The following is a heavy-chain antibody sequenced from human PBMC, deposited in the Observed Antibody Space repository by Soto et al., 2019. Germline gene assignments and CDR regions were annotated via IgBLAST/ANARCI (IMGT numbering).Heavy chain of an antibody. CDR3: ARQPSSGTLFNWFDP. D-gene: IGHD6-13*01. V-gene: IGHV5-51*01. CDR2: IYPGDSDT. CDR1: GYRFTNYW. Sequence: GAALKISCKGSGYRFTNYWIGSVRQMPGKGLEWMGIIYPGDSDTRYSPSFQGQVTISADKSISTAYLQWSSLKASDTAMYYCARQPSSGTLFNWFDPWGQGTLVTVSS. J-gene: IGHJ5*02.